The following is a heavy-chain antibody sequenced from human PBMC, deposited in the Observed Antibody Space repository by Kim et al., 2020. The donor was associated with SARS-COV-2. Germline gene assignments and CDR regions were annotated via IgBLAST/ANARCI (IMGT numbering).Heavy chain of an antibody. J-gene: IGHJ4*02. V-gene: IGHV3-49*02. Sequence: VKGRFTISRDDSKSIAYLQMNSLKTEDTAVYYCTTSRVGYYYDSSGYYDYWGQGTLVTVSS. D-gene: IGHD3-22*01. CDR3: TTSRVGYYYDSSGYYDY.